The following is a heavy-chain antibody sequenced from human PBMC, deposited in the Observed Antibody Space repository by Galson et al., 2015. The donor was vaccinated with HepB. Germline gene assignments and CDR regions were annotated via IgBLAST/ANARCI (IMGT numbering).Heavy chain of an antibody. CDR2: IDPSDSYT. D-gene: IGHD7-27*01. Sequence: QSGAEVKKPGESLRISCKASGYSFSAFWISWVRQVPGTGLAWMGRIDPSDSYTDYSPSFQGHVAISADKSTNPAYLQWSSLKASDTAMYYCARLGHEGYHYYGMDVWGQGTTVTVSS. CDR3: ARLGHEGYHYYGMDV. J-gene: IGHJ6*02. CDR1: GYSFSAFW. V-gene: IGHV5-10-1*01.